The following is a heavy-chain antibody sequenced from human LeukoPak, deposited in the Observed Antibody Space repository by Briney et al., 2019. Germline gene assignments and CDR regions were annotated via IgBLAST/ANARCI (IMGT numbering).Heavy chain of an antibody. CDR1: GYTFTSYD. J-gene: IGHJ4*02. CDR2: MNPNSGNT. Sequence: ASVKVSCKASGYTFTSYDINWVRQATGQGLGWMGWMNPNSGNTGYAQKFQGRVTITRNTSISTAYMELSSLRSEDTAVYYCARVGVVPAADFDYWGQGTLVTASS. V-gene: IGHV1-8*03. CDR3: ARVGVVPAADFDY. D-gene: IGHD2-2*01.